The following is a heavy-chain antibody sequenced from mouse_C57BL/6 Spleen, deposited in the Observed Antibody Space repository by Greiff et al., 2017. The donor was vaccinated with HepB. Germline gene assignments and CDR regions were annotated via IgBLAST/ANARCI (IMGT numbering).Heavy chain of an antibody. J-gene: IGHJ4*01. V-gene: IGHV1-82*01. CDR2: IYPGDGDT. D-gene: IGHD4-1*01. Sequence: QVQLKESGPELVKPGASVKISCKASGYAFSSSWMNWVKQRPGKGLEWIGRIYPGDGDTNYNGKFKGKATLTADKSSSTAYMQLSSLTSEDSAVYFCARGTGPYYYAMDYWGQGTSVTVSS. CDR3: ARGTGPYYYAMDY. CDR1: GYAFSSSW.